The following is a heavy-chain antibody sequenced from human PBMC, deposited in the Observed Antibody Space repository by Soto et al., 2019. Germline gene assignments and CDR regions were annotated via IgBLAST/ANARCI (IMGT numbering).Heavy chain of an antibody. CDR1: GFTFDDYA. J-gene: IGHJ4*02. Sequence: EVQLVESGGGLVQPGRSLRLSCAASGFTFDDYAMHWVRQAPGKGLEWVSGISWNRGSIGYADSVKGRFTISRDNAKNSLYLQMNSLRAEDTALYYCANHLFDYWGQGTLVTVSS. V-gene: IGHV3-9*01. CDR2: ISWNRGSI. CDR3: ANHLFDY.